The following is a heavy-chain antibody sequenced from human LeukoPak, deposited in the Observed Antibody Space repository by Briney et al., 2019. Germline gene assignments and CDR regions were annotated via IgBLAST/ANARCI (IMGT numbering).Heavy chain of an antibody. D-gene: IGHD3-10*01. J-gene: IGHJ6*02. V-gene: IGHV1-2*02. CDR2: INPNSGGT. Sequence: ASVKVSCKASGYTFTSYSISWVRQAPGQGLEWMGWINPNSGGTNYAQKFQGRVTMTRDTSISTAYMELSRLRSDDTAVYYCARSQLLWFGEFIYGMDVWGQGTTVTVSS. CDR3: ARSQLLWFGEFIYGMDV. CDR1: GYTFTSYS.